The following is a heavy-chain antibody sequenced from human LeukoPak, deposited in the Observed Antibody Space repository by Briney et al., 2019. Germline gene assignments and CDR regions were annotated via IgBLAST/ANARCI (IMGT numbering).Heavy chain of an antibody. CDR3: ARDSIAYRLNWFDP. Sequence: PGRSLRLSCAASGFTFSSYGMHWVRQAPGKGLEWVAVIWYDGSNKYYADSVKGRFTISRDNSKNTLYLQMNSLRAEDTAVYYFARDSIAYRLNWFDPWGQGTLVTVSS. V-gene: IGHV3-33*01. CDR2: IWYDGSNK. CDR1: GFTFSSYG. D-gene: IGHD1-1*01. J-gene: IGHJ5*02.